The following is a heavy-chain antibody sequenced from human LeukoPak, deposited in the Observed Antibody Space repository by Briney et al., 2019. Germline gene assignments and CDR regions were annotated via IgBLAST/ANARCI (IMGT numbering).Heavy chain of an antibody. D-gene: IGHD6-6*01. V-gene: IGHV4-34*01. Sequence: PPETLSLTCAVYGGSFSGYFWSWFRQPPGKGLEWIGEINRSGSTNYNSSLSLKSRVTISVDTSKNQFSLKLSSVTAADTAVYYCAVSAAALFDPWGQGTLVTVSS. CDR3: AVSAAALFDP. CDR2: INRSGST. CDR1: GGSFSGYF. J-gene: IGHJ5*02.